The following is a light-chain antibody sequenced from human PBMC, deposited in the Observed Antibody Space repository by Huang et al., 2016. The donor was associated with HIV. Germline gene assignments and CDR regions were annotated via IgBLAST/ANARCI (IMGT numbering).Light chain of an antibody. V-gene: IGKV3-20*01. Sequence: EIVLTQSPGTLSLSPGERATLSCRASQSVSSSYLAWYQQKPGQAPRLLIFDASPRATGIPDRFSGSVSGTDFTLTISRLEPEDFAVYFCQHYTSSPWAFGQGTKVEI. CDR1: QSVSSSY. CDR2: DAS. J-gene: IGKJ1*01. CDR3: QHYTSSPWA.